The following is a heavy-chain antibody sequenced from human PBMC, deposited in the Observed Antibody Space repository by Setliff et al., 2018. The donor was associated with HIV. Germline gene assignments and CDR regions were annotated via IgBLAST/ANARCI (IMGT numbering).Heavy chain of an antibody. V-gene: IGHV3-74*03. D-gene: IGHD5-18*01. CDR2: INSDGTST. Sequence: GGSLRLSCAASGFTFSSYAMHWVRQAPGKGLVWVSRINSDGTSTTYADSVKGRFTISRDNAKNTLYLQMNSLRAEDTAVYYCAKTWIQLWATEDYWGQGTLVTVSS. J-gene: IGHJ4*02. CDR3: AKTWIQLWATEDY. CDR1: GFTFSSYA.